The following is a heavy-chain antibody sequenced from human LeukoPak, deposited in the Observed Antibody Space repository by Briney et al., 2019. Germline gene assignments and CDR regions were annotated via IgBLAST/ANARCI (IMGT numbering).Heavy chain of an antibody. Sequence: GGSLRLSCAASGFTFSSYAMHWVRQAPGKGLEWVAVISYDGSNKYYADSVKGRFTISRDNSKNTLYLQMNSLRAEDTAVYYCARDGRYDYVCGSYRSAFYYFDYWGQGTLVTVSS. V-gene: IGHV3-30*04. CDR3: ARDGRYDYVCGSYRSAFYYFDY. J-gene: IGHJ4*02. CDR1: GFTFSSYA. CDR2: ISYDGSNK. D-gene: IGHD3-16*02.